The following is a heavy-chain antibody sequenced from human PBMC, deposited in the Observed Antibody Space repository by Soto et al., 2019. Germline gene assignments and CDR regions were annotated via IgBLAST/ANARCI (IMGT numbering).Heavy chain of an antibody. D-gene: IGHD1-7*01. Sequence: ASVKVSCKASGYTFTGYYMHWVRQAPGQGLEWMGWINPNSGGTNYAQKFQGWVTMTRDTSTSTAYMELSRLRSDDTAVYYCARSTGTTPHAFDIWGQGTMVTVSS. V-gene: IGHV1-2*04. CDR1: GYTFTGYY. CDR3: ARSTGTTPHAFDI. J-gene: IGHJ3*02. CDR2: INPNSGGT.